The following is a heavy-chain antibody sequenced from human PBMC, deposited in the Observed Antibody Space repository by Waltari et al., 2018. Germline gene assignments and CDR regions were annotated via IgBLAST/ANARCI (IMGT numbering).Heavy chain of an antibody. CDR3: ARMDNYVLQD. V-gene: IGHV4-59*01. CDR2: VFYTGTT. J-gene: IGHJ4*02. Sequence: QVQLQESGPGLVRASDTLSLTCTVPGGSIRNFHWSWIRQPPGKGLEWIGSVFYTGTTNYNPSLKSRLTISVDTSKNQFSLKLPSVSAADMAVYYCARMDNYVLQDWGQGTPVTVSS. D-gene: IGHD3-10*02. CDR1: GGSIRNFH.